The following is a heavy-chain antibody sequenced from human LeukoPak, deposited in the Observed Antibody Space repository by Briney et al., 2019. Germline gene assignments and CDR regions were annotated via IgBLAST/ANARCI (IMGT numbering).Heavy chain of an antibody. D-gene: IGHD3-10*01. V-gene: IGHV3-7*01. J-gene: IGHJ4*02. CDR1: GFTFSNSW. CDR3: ARDYGDF. Sequence: GGSLRLSCEPSGFTFSNSWMSWVRQAPGKGLEWVANINQHGNETYYVDSVKDRFTISRDNAKNSLYLQMDRLRAEDAALYYCARDYGDFWGQGTLVTVSS. CDR2: INQHGNET.